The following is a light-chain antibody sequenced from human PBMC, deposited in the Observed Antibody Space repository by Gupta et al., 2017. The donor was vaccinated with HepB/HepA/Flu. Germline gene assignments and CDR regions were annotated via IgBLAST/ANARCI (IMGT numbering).Light chain of an antibody. V-gene: IGKV1-12*01. CDR1: QDVNRW. J-gene: IGKJ4*02. CDR2: AAS. CDR3: QQANSLPIT. Sequence: DIQMTQSPSSVSASVGDRVTITCRASQDVNRWLAWYQQKPGKAPKLLIYAASTLQSGVPSRFSGSGSGTDFTLTISSLQPEDFATYCCQQANSLPITFGGGTKVEIK.